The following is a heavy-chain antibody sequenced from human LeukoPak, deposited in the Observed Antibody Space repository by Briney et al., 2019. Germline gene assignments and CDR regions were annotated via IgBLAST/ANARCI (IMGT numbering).Heavy chain of an antibody. CDR1: GFTFSSYS. V-gene: IGHV3-48*01. CDR2: ISSSSSTI. J-gene: IGHJ4*02. D-gene: IGHD2-15*01. CDR3: AKDKYGYSIRGSVDY. Sequence: GGSLRLSCAASGFTFSSYSMNWVRQAPGKGLEWVSYISSSSSTIYYADSVKGRFTISRDNAKNSLYLQMNSLRAEDTAVYYCAKDKYGYSIRGSVDYWGQGTLVTVSS.